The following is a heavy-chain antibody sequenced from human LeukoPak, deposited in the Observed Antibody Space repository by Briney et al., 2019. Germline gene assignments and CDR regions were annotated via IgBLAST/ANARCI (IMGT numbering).Heavy chain of an antibody. CDR1: GFTFSSYG. D-gene: IGHD3-22*01. J-gene: IGHJ4*02. CDR3: ARDPPYYYDSSGTLDY. Sequence: GGSLRLSCAASGFTFSSYGMHWVRQAPGKGMGWVAVIWYDGSNKYYADSVKGRFTISRDNSKNTLYLQMNSLRAEDTAVYCCARDPPYYYDSSGTLDYWGQGTLVTVSS. CDR2: IWYDGSNK. V-gene: IGHV3-33*01.